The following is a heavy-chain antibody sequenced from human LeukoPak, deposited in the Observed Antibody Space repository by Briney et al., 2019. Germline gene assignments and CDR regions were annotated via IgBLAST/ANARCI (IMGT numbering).Heavy chain of an antibody. D-gene: IGHD6-19*01. Sequence: GGSLRLSCAASGFTFDDYAMQWVRQAPGKGLEWVSLISGVGGSTFYADSVKGRFTISRDNSKNSLYLQMNSLRTEHTALYYCAKGAQWLLDYWGQGTLVSVSS. CDR3: AKGAQWLLDY. CDR1: GFTFDDYA. CDR2: ISGVGGST. V-gene: IGHV3-43*02. J-gene: IGHJ4*02.